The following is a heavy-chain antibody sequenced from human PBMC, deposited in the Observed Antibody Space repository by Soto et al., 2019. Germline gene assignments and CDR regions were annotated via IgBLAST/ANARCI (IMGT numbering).Heavy chain of an antibody. CDR1: GFTFSSYA. CDR2: ISGSGGTT. J-gene: IGHJ4*02. CDR3: AKIAEAVAGTVYGY. V-gene: IGHV3-23*01. D-gene: IGHD6-19*01. Sequence: GGSLRLSCAASGFTFSSYAMNWVRQAPGKGLEWVSAISGSGGTTNYADSVKGRFTISRDNSKDTLYLQMSSLRAEDTAKYYCAKIAEAVAGTVYGYWGQGTLVTVSS.